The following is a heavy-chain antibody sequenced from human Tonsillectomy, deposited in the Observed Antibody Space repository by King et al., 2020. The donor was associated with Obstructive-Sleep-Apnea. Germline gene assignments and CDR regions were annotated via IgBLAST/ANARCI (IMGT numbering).Heavy chain of an antibody. CDR2: LGGSGSGT. V-gene: IGHV3-23*04. D-gene: IGHD6-19*01. Sequence: VQLVESGGGLVQPGGSLRLSCAASGFTFSSYAMSWVRQAPGKGLEWVSALGGSGSGTFYADSVKGRFTISRDNSKNTLFLQMNSLRVEDTALYYCAKHPNTSDWPEYFQHWGQGALVTVSS. CDR3: AKHPNTSDWPEYFQH. CDR1: GFTFSSYA. J-gene: IGHJ1*01.